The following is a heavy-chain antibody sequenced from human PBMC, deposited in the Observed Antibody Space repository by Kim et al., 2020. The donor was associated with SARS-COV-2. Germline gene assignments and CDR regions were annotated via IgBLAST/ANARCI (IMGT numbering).Heavy chain of an antibody. CDR2: ISGSGGST. CDR3: AKDGSITMIVVDLAYYFDY. CDR1: GFTFSSYA. V-gene: IGHV3-23*01. Sequence: GGSLRLSCAASGFTFSSYAMSWVRQAPGKGLEWVSAISGSGGSTYYADSVKGRFTISRDNSKNTLYLQMNSLRAEDTAVYYCAKDGSITMIVVDLAYYFDYWGQGTLVTVSS. D-gene: IGHD3-22*01. J-gene: IGHJ4*02.